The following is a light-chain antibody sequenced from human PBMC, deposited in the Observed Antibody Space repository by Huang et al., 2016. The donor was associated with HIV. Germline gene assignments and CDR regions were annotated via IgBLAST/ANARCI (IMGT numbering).Light chain of an antibody. CDR2: EVS. Sequence: DIVLTQTPLSLSVTPGQSASISCKSSQSLLHTDGKNFLYWYVQTPGQSPQLLIYEVSNRFSGVPERFIGSGSGTDFTLNISRVETEDVGVYYCMQSLQSATFGQGTNVEI. J-gene: IGKJ1*01. V-gene: IGKV2D-29*02. CDR3: MQSLQSAT. CDR1: QSLLHTDGKNF.